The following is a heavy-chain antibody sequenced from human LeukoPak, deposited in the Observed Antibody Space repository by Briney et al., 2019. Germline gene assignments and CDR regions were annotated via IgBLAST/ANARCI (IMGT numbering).Heavy chain of an antibody. D-gene: IGHD2-2*01. J-gene: IGHJ4*02. V-gene: IGHV4-4*07. CDR2: IYTTCNT. CDR1: GGSISSYY. CDR3: ARDARCWSSFDY. Sequence: PSETLSLTCSVSGGSISSYYWSWIRQPAGKGREWIGRIYTTCNTDYNPSLKSRVTMSVDTSKNQFSLNLSSVTAADTAVYYCARDARCWSSFDYWGQGTLVTVSS.